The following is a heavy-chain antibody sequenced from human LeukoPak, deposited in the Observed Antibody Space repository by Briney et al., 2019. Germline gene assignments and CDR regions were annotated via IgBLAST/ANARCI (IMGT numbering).Heavy chain of an antibody. D-gene: IGHD1-26*01. CDR2: ISAYNGNT. CDR3: ARERELTSVIDY. CDR1: GYTFTNFG. V-gene: IGHV1-18*01. J-gene: IGHJ4*02. Sequence: ASVKVSCTASGYTFTNFGISWVRQAPGQGLEWMGWISAYNGNTNYAQRLQGRVTMTTDTSTSTAYMELRSLRSDDTAVYYCARERELTSVIDYWGQGTLVTVSS.